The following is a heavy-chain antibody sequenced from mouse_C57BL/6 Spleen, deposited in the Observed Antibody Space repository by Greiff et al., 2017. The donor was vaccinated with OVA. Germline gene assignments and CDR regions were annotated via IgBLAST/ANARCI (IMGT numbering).Heavy chain of an antibody. Sequence: QVQLKESGAELARPGASVKLSCKASGYTFTSYGISWVKQRTGQGLEWIGEIYPRSGNTYYNEKFKGKATLTADKSSSTAYMELRSLTSEDSAVYFCAAGGDYDWYFDVWGTGTTVTVSS. CDR3: AAGGDYDWYFDV. D-gene: IGHD2-4*01. J-gene: IGHJ1*03. V-gene: IGHV1-81*01. CDR1: GYTFTSYG. CDR2: IYPRSGNT.